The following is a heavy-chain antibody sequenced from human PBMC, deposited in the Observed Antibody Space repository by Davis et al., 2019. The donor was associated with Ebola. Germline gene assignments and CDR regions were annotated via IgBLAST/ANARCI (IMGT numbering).Heavy chain of an antibody. J-gene: IGHJ4*02. CDR2: INTNTGSP. CDR1: GYTFTNYA. D-gene: IGHD6-13*01. V-gene: IGHV7-4-1*02. CDR3: ARGYSSSWGVTFDY. Sequence: ASVKVSCQASGYTFTNYAFNWVRQAPGQGLEWMGWINTNTGSPRYAQGFTGRFVFSLDTSVSTAYLQISSLKAEDTALYYCARGYSSSWGVTFDYWGRGTLITVSS.